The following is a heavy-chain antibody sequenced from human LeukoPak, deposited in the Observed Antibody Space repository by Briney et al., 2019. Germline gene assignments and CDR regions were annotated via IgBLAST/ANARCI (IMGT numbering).Heavy chain of an antibody. D-gene: IGHD3-10*01. J-gene: IGHJ4*02. CDR3: ARGLSYYGSGSYYTFDY. Sequence: ASVKVSCKASGYTFTSYAMNWVRQAPGQGLEWMGWINTNTGNPTYAQGFTGRFVFSLDTSVSTAYLQISSLKAEDTAVYYCARGLSYYGSGSYYTFDYWGQGTLVTVSS. CDR2: INTNTGNP. CDR1: GYTFTSYA. V-gene: IGHV7-4-1*02.